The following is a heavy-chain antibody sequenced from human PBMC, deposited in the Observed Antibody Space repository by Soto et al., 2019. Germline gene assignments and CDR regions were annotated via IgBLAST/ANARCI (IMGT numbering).Heavy chain of an antibody. D-gene: IGHD1-7*01. CDR2: ISSNGGTT. CDR3: VRRVSGNYDY. V-gene: IGHV3-64*01. Sequence: EVQLAESGGGMVQPGGSLRLSCVASGFTFSSYDMHWVRQAPGKGLEYVSSISSNGGTTYYGNSVKGRFTISRDNSKNILYLQMGSLRAEDMAVYYCVRRVSGNYDYWGQGTLVTVSP. J-gene: IGHJ4*02. CDR1: GFTFSSYD.